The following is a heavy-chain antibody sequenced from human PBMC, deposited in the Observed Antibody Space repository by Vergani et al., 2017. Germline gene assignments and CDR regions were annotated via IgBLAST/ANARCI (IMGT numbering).Heavy chain of an antibody. D-gene: IGHD1-26*01. Sequence: QVQLVQSGAEVKKPGASVKVSCKASGYIFTGHYMNWVRQAPGQGLEWMGWINPKSGGTNHAQKFQGRVTMTRDTSFSTAYMELSRLRSDDTAIYYCARGWEESDGGTPPGYFDLWGRGTLVAVSS. CDR3: ARGWEESDGGTPPGYFDL. V-gene: IGHV1-2*02. CDR1: GYIFTGHY. CDR2: INPKSGGT. J-gene: IGHJ2*01.